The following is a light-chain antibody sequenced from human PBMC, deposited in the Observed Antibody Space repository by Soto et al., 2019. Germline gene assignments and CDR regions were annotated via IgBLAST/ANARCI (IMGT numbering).Light chain of an antibody. CDR3: QQYGTSPIT. V-gene: IGKV3-20*01. CDR2: GAS. Sequence: EVVLTQSPGTLSLSPGERATLSCRASQSVGTTYLAWYQQKPGQAPRLLIYGASNRATGIPDRFSGSGSGTDFTVTISRLESEDSVVYFCQQYGTSPITFGQGTRLEIK. CDR1: QSVGTTY. J-gene: IGKJ5*01.